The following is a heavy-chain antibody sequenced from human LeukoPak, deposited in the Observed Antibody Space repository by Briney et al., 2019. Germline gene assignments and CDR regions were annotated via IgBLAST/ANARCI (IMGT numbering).Heavy chain of an antibody. J-gene: IGHJ4*02. CDR2: ISYDGSNK. D-gene: IGHD6-13*01. V-gene: IGHV3-30-3*01. CDR3: ARDRRRSSSLYYFDY. CDR1: GFTFSSYA. Sequence: GGSLRLSCAASGFTFSSYAMSWVRQAPGKGLEWVAVISYDGSNKYYADSVKGRFTISRDNSKNTLYLQMNSLRAEDTAVYYCARDRRRSSSLYYFDYWGQGTLVTVSS.